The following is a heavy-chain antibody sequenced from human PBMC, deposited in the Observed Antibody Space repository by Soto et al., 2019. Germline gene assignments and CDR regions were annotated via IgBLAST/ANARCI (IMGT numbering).Heavy chain of an antibody. CDR3: ARHGIPLKPHYDFWSGSLSPDYYMDV. Sequence: SETLSLTCTVSGVSISSYYWSWIRQPPGKGLEWIGYIYYSGSTNCNPSLKSRVTISVDTSNNQFSLKLRSVTASDSAVYYCARHGIPLKPHYDFWSGSLSPDYYMDVWGKGTTVTVSS. V-gene: IGHV4-59*08. J-gene: IGHJ6*03. CDR2: IYYSGST. D-gene: IGHD3-3*01. CDR1: GVSISSYY.